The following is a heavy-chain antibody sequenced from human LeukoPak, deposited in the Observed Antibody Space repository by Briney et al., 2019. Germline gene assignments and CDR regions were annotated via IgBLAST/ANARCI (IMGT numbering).Heavy chain of an antibody. V-gene: IGHV4-59*08. Sequence: TTSETLSLTCTVPGGSISSSYWGWIRQPPGKALEGSGSIYYSGSTNYNPSLKSRVTISQDTSKTQSSLNLSSVTAADTPVYYCARLVYYYYYMDVWGKGTTVTISS. J-gene: IGHJ6*03. CDR2: IYYSGST. CDR3: ARLVYYYYYMDV. CDR1: GGSISSSY. D-gene: IGHD2-15*01.